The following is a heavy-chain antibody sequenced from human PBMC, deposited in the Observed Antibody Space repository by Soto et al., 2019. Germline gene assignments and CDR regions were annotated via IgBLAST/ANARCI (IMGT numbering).Heavy chain of an antibody. CDR1: GDSFTTYP. D-gene: IGHD6-13*01. J-gene: IGHJ4*02. Sequence: ASVKLSCKACGDSFTTYPIHWVRQAPGQSLEWMGWVNTANGDTTYSQRFQDRITITRDTSATTGYMELANLRSEDTAIYYCARNIAATVRYDYWGPGTLVTVSS. CDR3: ARNIAATVRYDY. V-gene: IGHV1-3*04. CDR2: VNTANGDT.